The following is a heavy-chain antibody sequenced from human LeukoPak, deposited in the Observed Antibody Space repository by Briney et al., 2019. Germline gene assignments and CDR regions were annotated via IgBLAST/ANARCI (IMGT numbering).Heavy chain of an antibody. CDR1: GYSFASYW. Sequence: GESLKISCKGSGYSFASYWIGWVRQMPGKGLEWMGIIYPADYDTRFSSSFQGQVTISADKSISTAYLQWSSLKASDTAIYYCALAVIASAFYFDIWGQETMVTVSS. CDR3: ALAVIASAFYFDI. V-gene: IGHV5-51*01. D-gene: IGHD2-21*01. J-gene: IGHJ3*02. CDR2: IYPADYDT.